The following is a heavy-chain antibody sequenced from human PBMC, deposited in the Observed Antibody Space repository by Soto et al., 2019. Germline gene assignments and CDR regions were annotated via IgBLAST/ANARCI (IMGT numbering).Heavy chain of an antibody. CDR3: ARVVKAARLVNWFDP. CDR1: GGSFSGYD. CDR2: INHSGST. J-gene: IGHJ5*02. Sequence: SETLSLTCAVYGGSFSGYDWSWIRQPPGKGLEWIGEINHSGSTNYNPSRKSRVTISVDTSKNQFSLKLSSVTAADTAVYYSARVVKAARLVNWFDPWGQGPLVTVSS. D-gene: IGHD6-6*01. V-gene: IGHV4-34*01.